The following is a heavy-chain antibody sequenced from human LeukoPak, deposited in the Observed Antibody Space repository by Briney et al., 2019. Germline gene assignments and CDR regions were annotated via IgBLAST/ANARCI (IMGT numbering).Heavy chain of an antibody. Sequence: SETLSLTCAVYGGSFRGNYWTWIRQPPGKGLEWIGEISHSGRTNYNPSLKSRVTISLDTSKNQFSLKLSSVTAADTAVYFCTMGFDSSPPYWGQGPLVTVSS. D-gene: IGHD3-22*01. CDR2: ISHSGRT. CDR1: GGSFRGNY. CDR3: TMGFDSSPPY. J-gene: IGHJ4*02. V-gene: IGHV4-34*01.